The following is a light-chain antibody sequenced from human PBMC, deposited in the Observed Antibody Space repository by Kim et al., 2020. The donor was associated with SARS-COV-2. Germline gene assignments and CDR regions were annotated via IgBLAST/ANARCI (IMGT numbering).Light chain of an antibody. V-gene: IGLV7-43*01. J-gene: IGLJ3*02. CDR1: TGAVTSGYY. Sequence: PGATVTLTCASSTGAVTSGYYPNWFQQKPGQAPRALIYGTSNKHSWTPARFSGSLLGGKAALTLSGVQPEDEAEYYCLLYYGGDWVFGGGTQLTVL. CDR3: LLYYGGDWV. CDR2: GTS.